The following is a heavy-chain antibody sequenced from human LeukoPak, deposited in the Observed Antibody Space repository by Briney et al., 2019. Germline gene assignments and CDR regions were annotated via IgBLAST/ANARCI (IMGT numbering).Heavy chain of an antibody. CDR3: ATQRGSYLWGTDFDY. J-gene: IGHJ4*02. Sequence: ASVKVSCKASGYTFTGYYMHWVRQAPGQGLEWMGWINPNSGDTKYSQKFQGRVTMTRDTSNSTAYMELSRLRSDDTAVYYCATQRGSYLWGTDFDYWGQGTLVTVSS. D-gene: IGHD3-16*01. CDR1: GYTFTGYY. V-gene: IGHV1-2*02. CDR2: INPNSGDT.